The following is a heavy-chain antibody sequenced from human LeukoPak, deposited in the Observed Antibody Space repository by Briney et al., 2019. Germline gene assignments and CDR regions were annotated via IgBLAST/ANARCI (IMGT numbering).Heavy chain of an antibody. CDR3: TRPRRDGQFDY. CDR2: IRSKANNYAT. D-gene: IGHD2-21*01. V-gene: IGHV3-73*01. CDR1: GFTFSASA. Sequence: PGGSLRLSCAASGFTFSASAMHWVRQASGKGLEWVGRIRSKANNYATAFAASVKGRFTISRDDSKNTAYLQMNNLKTEDMAVYYCTRPRRDGQFDYWGQGTLVTVSS. J-gene: IGHJ4*02.